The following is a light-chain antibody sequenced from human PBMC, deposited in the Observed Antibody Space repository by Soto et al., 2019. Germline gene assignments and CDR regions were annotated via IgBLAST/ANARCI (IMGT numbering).Light chain of an antibody. V-gene: IGLV2-14*01. CDR3: ISYTSSSTYV. J-gene: IGLJ1*01. Sequence: QSALTQPASVSGTPGQSITISCTGSNSDVGIYDFVSWYQHHSGRAPKLIVSEVSHRPSGVSNRFSGSKSGNTASLTISGLQSEDEADYYCISYTSSSTYVFGTGTKVTVL. CDR2: EVS. CDR1: NSDVGIYDF.